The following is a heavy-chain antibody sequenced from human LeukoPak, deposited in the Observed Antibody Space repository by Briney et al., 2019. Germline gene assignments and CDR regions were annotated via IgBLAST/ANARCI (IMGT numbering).Heavy chain of an antibody. V-gene: IGHV3-23*01. CDR3: AKGDYYGSGSFFKNGMDV. CDR2: VTASAGNT. Sequence: GGSLRLTCAASGFIFSSYAMSWVRQAPGKGLEWVSAVTASAGNTYYADSVKGRFTISRDNSKNTLYLQVNSLRAEDTAVYYCAKGDYYGSGSFFKNGMDVWGQGTTVTVSS. J-gene: IGHJ6*02. D-gene: IGHD3-10*01. CDR1: GFIFSSYA.